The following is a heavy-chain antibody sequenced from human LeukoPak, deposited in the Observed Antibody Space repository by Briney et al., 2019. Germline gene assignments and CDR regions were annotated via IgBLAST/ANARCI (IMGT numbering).Heavy chain of an antibody. CDR2: ISSSSSTI. CDR3: ARGDVVVVVAAPFYFDC. J-gene: IGHJ4*02. CDR1: GFTFSSYS. V-gene: IGHV3-48*04. Sequence: GGSLRLSCAASGFTFSSYSMNWVRQAAGKGLEWVSYISSSSSTIYYADSVKGRFTISRDNVKNSLYLQMNTLRAEDTAVYYCARGDVVVVVAAPFYFDCWGQGTLVTVSS. D-gene: IGHD2-15*01.